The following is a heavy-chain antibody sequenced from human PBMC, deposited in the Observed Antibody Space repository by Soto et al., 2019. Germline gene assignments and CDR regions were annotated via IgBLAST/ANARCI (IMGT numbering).Heavy chain of an antibody. J-gene: IGHJ5*02. V-gene: IGHV2-70*01. CDR2: IDWDDDK. Sequence: SGPTLVNPTQTLTLTCTFSGFSLSTSGMCVSWIRQPPGKALEWLALIDWDDDKYYSTSLKTRLTISKDTSKNQVVLTMTNMDPVDTATYYCAGCVGYSYGSWAPPQNWFDPWGQGTLVTVSS. CDR3: AGCVGYSYGSWAPPQNWFDP. CDR1: GFSLSTSGMC. D-gene: IGHD5-18*01.